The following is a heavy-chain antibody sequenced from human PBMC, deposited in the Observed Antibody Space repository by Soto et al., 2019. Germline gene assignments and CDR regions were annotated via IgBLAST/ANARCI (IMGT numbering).Heavy chain of an antibody. CDR3: ARHTGYSSSSLPKVLDYFDY. Sequence: SETLSLTCTVSGGSISSSSYYWGWIRQPPGKGLEWIGSIYYSGSTYYNPSLKSLVTISVDTSKNQFSLKLSSVTAAETAVYYCARHTGYSSSSLPKVLDYFDYWGQGTLVTVSS. CDR2: IYYSGST. V-gene: IGHV4-39*01. D-gene: IGHD6-13*01. J-gene: IGHJ4*02. CDR1: GGSISSSSYY.